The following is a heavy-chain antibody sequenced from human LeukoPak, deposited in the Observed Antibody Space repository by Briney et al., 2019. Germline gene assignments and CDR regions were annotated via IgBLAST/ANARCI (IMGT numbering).Heavy chain of an antibody. J-gene: IGHJ4*02. D-gene: IGHD4-23*01. CDR2: IHYSGGA. V-gene: IGHV4-39*01. CDR1: GGSVTSASHY. CDR3: TRHHDYGDKIDY. Sequence: SETLSLTCTVSGGSVTSASHYWAWIRQPPGKGLEWSGSIHYSGGAYYSPSLKSRLTISGDTSKSQCSLKLNFVTAADPAVYYCTRHHDYGDKIDYWGQGTLVTVSS.